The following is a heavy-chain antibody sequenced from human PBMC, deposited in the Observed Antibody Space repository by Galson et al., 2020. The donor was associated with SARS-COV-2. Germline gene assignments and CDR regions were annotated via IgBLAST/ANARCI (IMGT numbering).Heavy chain of an antibody. CDR1: GFTFSSYA. V-gene: IGHV3-30*04. CDR3: AREARHEGGATSFDY. CDR2: ISYDGSNK. D-gene: IGHD1-26*01. J-gene: IGHJ4*02. Sequence: GGSLRLSCAASGFTFSSYAMHWVRQAPGKGLEWVAIISYDGSNKYYADSVKGRFTISRDNSKNTLYLQMYSLRAEDTAVYYCAREARHEGGATSFDYWVQGTLVTVSS.